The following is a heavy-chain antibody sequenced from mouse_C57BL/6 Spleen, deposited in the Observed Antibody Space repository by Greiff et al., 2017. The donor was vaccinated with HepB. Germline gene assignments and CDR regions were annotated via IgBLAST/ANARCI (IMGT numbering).Heavy chain of an antibody. Sequence: QVQLQQPGAELVRPGTSVKLSCKASGYTFTSYWMHWVKQRPGQGLEWIGVIDPSDSYTNYNQKFKGKATLTVDTSSSTAYMQPSSLTSGDSAVYYWARCPSYYCNYGGFAYWGQGTLVTVSA. V-gene: IGHV1-59*01. D-gene: IGHD2-10*01. CDR1: GYTFTSYW. CDR3: ARCPSYYCNYGGFAY. J-gene: IGHJ3*01. CDR2: IDPSDSYT.